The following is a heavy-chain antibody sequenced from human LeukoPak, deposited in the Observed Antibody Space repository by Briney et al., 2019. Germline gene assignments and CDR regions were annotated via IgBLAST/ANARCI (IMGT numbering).Heavy chain of an antibody. CDR2: IYYSGST. CDR3: ARGRSSMVRGYYYYYMDV. Sequence: PSETLSLTCTVSDDSITMYYWSWIRQPPGKGLEWIGYIYYSGSTNYNPSLKSRVTISVDTSKNQFSLKLSSVTAADTAVYYCARGRSSMVRGYYYYYMDVWGKGTTVTISS. J-gene: IGHJ6*03. D-gene: IGHD3-10*01. CDR1: DDSITMYY. V-gene: IGHV4-59*01.